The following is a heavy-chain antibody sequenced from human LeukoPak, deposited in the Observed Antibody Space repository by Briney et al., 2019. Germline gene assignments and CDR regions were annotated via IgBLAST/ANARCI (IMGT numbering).Heavy chain of an antibody. Sequence: SETLSLTCTVSGVSITNFYWAWIRQPAGKGLEWIGGMCISGSTNYNPSLQSRVTISIDKAKNQFSRKLRSVTAADAAVYYCARDYLVGAPLDSWGQGTQVTVSS. CDR2: MCISGST. CDR3: ARDYLVGAPLDS. V-gene: IGHV4-4*07. CDR1: GVSITNFY. D-gene: IGHD1-26*01. J-gene: IGHJ4*02.